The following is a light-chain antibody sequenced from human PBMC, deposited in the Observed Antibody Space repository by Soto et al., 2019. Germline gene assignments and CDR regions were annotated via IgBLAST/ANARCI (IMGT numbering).Light chain of an antibody. CDR2: KAS. Sequence: DIQMTQSPSTLSGSVGVRVTITCRASQTISSWLAWYQQKPGKAPKLLINKASTLKSGVPSRFSGSGSGTEFTLTISSLQPDDFATYYCQHYNSYSEAFGQGTKVDIK. J-gene: IGKJ1*01. CDR1: QTISSW. V-gene: IGKV1-5*03. CDR3: QHYNSYSEA.